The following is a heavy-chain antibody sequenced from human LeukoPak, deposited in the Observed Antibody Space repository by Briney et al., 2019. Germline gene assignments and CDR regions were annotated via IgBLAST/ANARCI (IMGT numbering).Heavy chain of an antibody. D-gene: IGHD3-22*01. CDR1: GFIFSDFA. Sequence: GRSLRLSCAASGFIFSDFAMRWVRQAAGKGLEWVGRIRTKVDSYETTYAASVKGRFTVSRDDSKNTAYLEMNSLKSADTAVYYCARPSSGFHFWGQGTLVTVSS. CDR3: ARPSSGFHF. CDR2: IRTKVDSYET. J-gene: IGHJ4*02. V-gene: IGHV3-73*01.